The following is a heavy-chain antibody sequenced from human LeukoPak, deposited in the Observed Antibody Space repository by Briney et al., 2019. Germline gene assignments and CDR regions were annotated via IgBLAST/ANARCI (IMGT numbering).Heavy chain of an antibody. CDR2: INPSGGST. CDR1: GYTFTSYY. D-gene: IGHD3-22*01. J-gene: IGHJ4*02. V-gene: IGHV1-46*01. Sequence: ASVKVSCKASGYTFTSYYMHWVRQAPGQGLEWMGIINPSGGSTSYAQKFQGRVTMTRDTSTSTVYMELSSLRSEDTAVYYCAGGPGGYYDSSGYSGYWGQGTLVTVSS. CDR3: AGGPGGYYDSSGYSGY.